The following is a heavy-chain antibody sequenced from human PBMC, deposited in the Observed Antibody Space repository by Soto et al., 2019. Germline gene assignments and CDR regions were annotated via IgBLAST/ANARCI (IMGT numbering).Heavy chain of an antibody. CDR1: GDSISSSAYY. CDR2: IYYSGIT. Sequence: SETLSLTCTVSGDSISSSAYYWGWIRQPPGKGLEWIGNIYYSGITYYNPSLRSRVAISVDTSKNQFSLKLSSVSAADTAVYYCARSNTGYYKWFDPWGQGTLVTVS. V-gene: IGHV4-39*01. J-gene: IGHJ5*02. D-gene: IGHD3-9*01. CDR3: ARSNTGYYKWFDP.